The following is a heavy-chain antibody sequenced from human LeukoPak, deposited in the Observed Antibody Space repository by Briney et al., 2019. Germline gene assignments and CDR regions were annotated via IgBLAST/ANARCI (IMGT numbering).Heavy chain of an antibody. J-gene: IGHJ5*02. V-gene: IGHV4-4*07. CDR1: GGSISSYY. CDR2: IYSSGST. D-gene: IGHD3-16*01. CDR3: ARVRGRGYNWFDP. Sequence: SETLSPTCTVSGGSISSYYWSWIRQPAGKGLEWIGRIYSSGSTNYNPSLRSRVTMSVDTSKNQFSLKLNSVTAADTAVYYCARVRGRGYNWFDPWGQGTLVTVSS.